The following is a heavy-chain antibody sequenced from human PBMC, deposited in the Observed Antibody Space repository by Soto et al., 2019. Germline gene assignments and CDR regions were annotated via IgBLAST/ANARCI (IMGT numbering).Heavy chain of an antibody. CDR3: ARLAADGYSYYNGMDV. CDR1: GGSISSGDYY. V-gene: IGHV4-31*03. Sequence: QVQLQESGPGLVKPSQTLSLTCTVSGGSISSGDYYWTWIRQHPGKGLEWIGYIYYSGSTYYNPSLKSRVTISVDTSKNQFSLKLSSVTAADTAVYYCARLAADGYSYYNGMDVWSQGTTVTVSS. J-gene: IGHJ6*02. CDR2: IYYSGST. D-gene: IGHD2-15*01.